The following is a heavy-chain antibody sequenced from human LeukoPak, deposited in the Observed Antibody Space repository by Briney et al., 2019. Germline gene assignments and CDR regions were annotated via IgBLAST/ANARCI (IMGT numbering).Heavy chain of an antibody. D-gene: IGHD4-23*01. CDR2: ISYDGTSK. CDR3: ARDTNDYGGNSYFDY. V-gene: IGHV3-30*04. Sequence: GGSLRLSCAASGFTFSSYAMHWVRQAPGKGLEWVAVISYDGTSKYYADSVKGRFTISRDNSKHTLYLQMNSLRAEDTALYYCARDTNDYGGNSYFDYWGQGTLVTVSS. J-gene: IGHJ4*02. CDR1: GFTFSSYA.